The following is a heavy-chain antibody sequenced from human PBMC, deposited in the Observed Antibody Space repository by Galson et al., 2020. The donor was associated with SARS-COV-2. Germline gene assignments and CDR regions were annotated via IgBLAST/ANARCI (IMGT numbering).Heavy chain of an antibody. CDR3: ATGIGWHFNL. CDR2: IKGDDTGV. Sequence: GGSLRLSCTASEFTFSRDSWVTWVRQTPEKGLEWVAHIKGDDTGVHYLDSVKGRFSIFTDNTKTSLFLHMNSLRGEDTAVYYCATGIGWHFNLWGRGSLVTVSS. J-gene: IGHJ2*01. V-gene: IGHV3-7*01. CDR1: EFTFSRDSW.